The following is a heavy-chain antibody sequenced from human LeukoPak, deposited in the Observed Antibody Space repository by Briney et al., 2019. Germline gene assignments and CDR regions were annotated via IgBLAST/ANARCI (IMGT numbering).Heavy chain of an antibody. CDR1: GGTFSSYA. Sequence: SVKVSCKASGGTFSSYAISWVRQAPGQGLGWMGGIIPIFGTANYAQKLQGRVTITADESTSTAYMELSSLRSEDTAVYYCARENIVVVPAAPIIRDAFDIWGQGTMVTVSS. CDR2: IIPIFGTA. V-gene: IGHV1-69*13. CDR3: ARENIVVVPAAPIIRDAFDI. D-gene: IGHD2-2*01. J-gene: IGHJ3*02.